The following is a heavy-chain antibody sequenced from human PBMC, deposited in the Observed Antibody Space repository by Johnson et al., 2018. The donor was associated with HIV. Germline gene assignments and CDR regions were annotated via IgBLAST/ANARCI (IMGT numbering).Heavy chain of an antibody. CDR2: IQYDGSNK. CDR1: GFTFSSYG. V-gene: IGHV3-30*02. D-gene: IGHD1-26*01. J-gene: IGHJ3*02. CDR3: ARALGATYAFDI. Sequence: QVQLVESGGGVVQPGGSLRLSCAASGFTFSSYGMHWVRQAPGKGLEWVAFIQYDGSNKYYADSLKGRFTISRDNSKNTLYLQMNSLRAGDTAVYYCARALGATYAFDIWGQGTMVTVSS.